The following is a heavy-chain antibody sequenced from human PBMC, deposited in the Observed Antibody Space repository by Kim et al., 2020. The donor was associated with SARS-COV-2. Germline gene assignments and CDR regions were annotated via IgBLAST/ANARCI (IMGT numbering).Heavy chain of an antibody. Sequence: GGSLRLSCAASGFTFRKAWMSWVRQAPGKGLEWVARIKSGGTADYAAPVKGRVTISRDASGNTLYMQMNILKTEDTAVYYCTTDLGDYGDYLWVWGQGTLGTGS. V-gene: IGHV3-15*01. CDR1: GFTFRKAW. D-gene: IGHD4-17*01. J-gene: IGHJ4*02. CDR2: IKSGGTA. CDR3: TTDLGDYGDYLWV.